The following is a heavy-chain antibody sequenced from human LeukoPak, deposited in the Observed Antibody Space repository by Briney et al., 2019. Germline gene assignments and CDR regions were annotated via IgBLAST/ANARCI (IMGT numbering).Heavy chain of an antibody. Sequence: SVKVSCKASGGTFSSYAISWVRQAPGQGLEWMGGIIPIFGTANYAQKFQGRVTITADESTSTAYMELSSLRSEGTAVYYCARSGATQDYYYYGMDVWGQGTTVTVSS. CDR2: IIPIFGTA. CDR3: ARSGATQDYYYYGMDV. CDR1: GGTFSSYA. D-gene: IGHD5-12*01. J-gene: IGHJ6*02. V-gene: IGHV1-69*13.